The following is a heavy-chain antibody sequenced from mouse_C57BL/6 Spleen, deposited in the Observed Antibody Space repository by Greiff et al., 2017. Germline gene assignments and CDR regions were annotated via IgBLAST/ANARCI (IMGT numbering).Heavy chain of an antibody. Sequence: EVQRVESGPGLVKPSQSLSLTCSVTGYSITSGYYWNWIRQFPGNKLEWMGYISYDGSNNYNPSLKNRISITRDTSKNQFFLKLNSVTTEDTATYYCARGYYGSSYNYWGQGTTLTVSS. CDR1: GYSITSGYY. D-gene: IGHD1-1*01. CDR3: ARGYYGSSYNY. J-gene: IGHJ2*01. CDR2: ISYDGSN. V-gene: IGHV3-6*01.